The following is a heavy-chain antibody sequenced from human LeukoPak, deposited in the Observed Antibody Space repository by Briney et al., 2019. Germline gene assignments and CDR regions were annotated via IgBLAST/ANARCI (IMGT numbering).Heavy chain of an antibody. D-gene: IGHD5-12*01. CDR2: ISGSGGST. J-gene: IGHJ6*02. Sequence: GGSLRLSCAASGFTFSSYAMSWVRQAPGKGLEWVSAISGSGGSTYYADSVKGRFTISRDNAKNSLYLQMNSLRAEDTAVYYCASAAWLRPGSGMDVWGQGTTVTVSS. CDR1: GFTFSSYA. V-gene: IGHV3-23*01. CDR3: ASAAWLRPGSGMDV.